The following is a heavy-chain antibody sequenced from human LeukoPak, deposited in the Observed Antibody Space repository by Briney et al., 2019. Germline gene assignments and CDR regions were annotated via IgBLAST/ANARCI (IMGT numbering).Heavy chain of an antibody. CDR3: AKARYYYDSSGYYEDY. Sequence: GGSLRLSCAASGFTFSSYAMHWVRQAPGKGLEWVAVISYDGSNKYYADSVKGRFTISRDNSKNTLYLQMNSLRAEDTAVYYCAKARYYYDSSGYYEDYWGQGTLVTVSS. J-gene: IGHJ4*02. CDR1: GFTFSSYA. D-gene: IGHD3-22*01. CDR2: ISYDGSNK. V-gene: IGHV3-30-3*01.